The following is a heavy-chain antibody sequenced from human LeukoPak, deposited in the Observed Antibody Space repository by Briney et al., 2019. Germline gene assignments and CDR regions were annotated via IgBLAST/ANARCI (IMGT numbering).Heavy chain of an antibody. Sequence: GGSLRLSCAASGFTVSSNYMSWVRQAPGKGLEWVSVIYSGGSTYYADSVKGRFTISRDNSKNTLYLQMNSLRAEDTAVYYCAREKVIAVAGKNYYYGMDVGGQGTTVTVPS. CDR1: GFTVSSNY. CDR2: IYSGGST. J-gene: IGHJ6*02. CDR3: AREKVIAVAGKNYYYGMDV. D-gene: IGHD6-19*01. V-gene: IGHV3-66*01.